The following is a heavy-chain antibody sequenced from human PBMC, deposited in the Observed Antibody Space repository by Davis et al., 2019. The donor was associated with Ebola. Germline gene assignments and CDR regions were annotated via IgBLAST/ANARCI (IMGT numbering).Heavy chain of an antibody. CDR1: GFTFRTYG. V-gene: IGHV3-48*04. J-gene: IGHJ4*02. CDR3: ARVGGTSGSFLDC. D-gene: IGHD1-26*01. CDR2: IYNGGSPT. Sequence: GESLKISCAASGFTFRTYGMHWVRQAPGKGLEWLSYIYNGGSPTYYADSVKGRFTVSRDNTKNSLYLQMTNLSADDSAIYYCARVGGTSGSFLDCWGRGTLVTVSA.